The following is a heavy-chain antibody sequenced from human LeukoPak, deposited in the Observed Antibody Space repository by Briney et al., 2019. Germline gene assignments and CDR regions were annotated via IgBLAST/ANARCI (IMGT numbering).Heavy chain of an antibody. CDR1: GFTFSSYA. V-gene: IGHV3-30-3*01. CDR3: ARDWTDSSGHLLNN. CDR2: ISYHGTNK. J-gene: IGHJ4*02. Sequence: GKSLRLSCAASGFTFSSYAMHWVRQAPGKGLEWVAVISYHGTNKYYADSVKGRLTISRDNSKSTLYLQMNSLRTEDTAIYYCARDWTDSSGHLLNNGGQGTLVTVSS. D-gene: IGHD3-22*01.